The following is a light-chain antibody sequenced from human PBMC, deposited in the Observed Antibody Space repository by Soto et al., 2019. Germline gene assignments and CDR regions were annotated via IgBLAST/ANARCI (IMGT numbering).Light chain of an antibody. J-gene: IGLJ1*01. Sequence: QSVLTQPPSASGSPGQSVTISCTGTSSDVGGYNYVSWYQQHPGKAPKLIIYDVSERPSGVPDRFSGSKSGNTASLTISGLQAEDEADYFCCSFAGSATLYVFGIGTKVTVL. CDR1: SSDVGGYNY. CDR3: CSFAGSATLYV. CDR2: DVS. V-gene: IGLV2-11*01.